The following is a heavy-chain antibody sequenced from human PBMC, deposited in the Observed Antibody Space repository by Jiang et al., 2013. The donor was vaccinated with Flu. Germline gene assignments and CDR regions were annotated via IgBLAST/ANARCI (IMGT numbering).Heavy chain of an antibody. CDR2: ISYDGSNK. J-gene: IGHJ4*02. CDR1: GFTFNSYA. V-gene: IGHV3-30-3*01. CDR3: ARAVDFYYFDY. D-gene: IGHD3/OR15-3a*01. Sequence: QLVESGGGVVQPGRSLRLSCAASGFTFNSYAMHWVRQAPGKGLEWVAVISYDGSNKYYADSVRGRFTISRDNSKNTLYLQMNSLRAEDTAVYYCARAVDFYYFDYWGQGTLVTVSS.